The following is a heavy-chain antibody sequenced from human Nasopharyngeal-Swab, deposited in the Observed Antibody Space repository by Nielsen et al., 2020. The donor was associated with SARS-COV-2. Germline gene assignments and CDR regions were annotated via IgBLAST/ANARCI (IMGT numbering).Heavy chain of an antibody. CDR2: INPNSGGT. D-gene: IGHD3-16*01. J-gene: IGHJ4*02. V-gene: IGHV1-2*06. Sequence: VRQMPGKGLEWMGRINPNSGGTNYAQKFQGRVTMTRDTSISTAYMELSRLRSDDTAVYYCASSGQGDVDYWGQGTLVTVSS. CDR3: ASSGQGDVDY.